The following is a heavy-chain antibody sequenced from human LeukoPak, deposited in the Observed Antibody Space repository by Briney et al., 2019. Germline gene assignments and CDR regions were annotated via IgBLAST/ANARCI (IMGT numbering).Heavy chain of an antibody. CDR3: ARRGSGWYVDY. CDR2: IYYSGSI. CDR1: GGSIRSYY. D-gene: IGHD6-19*01. J-gene: IGHJ4*02. Sequence: SETLSLTCTVSGGSIRSYYWSWIRQPPGKALEWIGYIYYSGSIYYNPSLKSRVTMSVDTSKNQFSLKLSSVTAVDTAVYYCARRGSGWYVDYWGQGTLVAVSS. V-gene: IGHV4-59*04.